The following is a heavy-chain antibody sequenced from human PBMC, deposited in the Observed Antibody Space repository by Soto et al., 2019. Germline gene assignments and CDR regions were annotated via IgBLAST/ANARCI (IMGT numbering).Heavy chain of an antibody. V-gene: IGHV1-2*04. CDR3: ARGLGRTSGRYYSLPGDY. CDR1: GYTFTGYY. Sequence: QVQLVQSGAEVKKPGASVKVSCKASGYTFTGYYMHWVRQAPGQGLEWMGWINPNSGGTNYAQKFQGWVTMTRDTAISTAYMELSRLRSDDTAVYYCARGLGRTSGRYYSLPGDYWGQGTLVTVSS. D-gene: IGHD1-26*01. J-gene: IGHJ4*02. CDR2: INPNSGGT.